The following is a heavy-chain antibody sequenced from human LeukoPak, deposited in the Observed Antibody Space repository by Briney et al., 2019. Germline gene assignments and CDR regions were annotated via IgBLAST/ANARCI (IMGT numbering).Heavy chain of an antibody. V-gene: IGHV1-69*13. Sequence: ASVKVSCKASGGTYSSYAISWVRQAPGQGLEWMGGIIPIFGTANYAQKFQGRVTITADESTSTAYMELSSLRSEDTAVYYCARSILSTVSPDYWGQGTLVTVSP. CDR1: GGTYSSYA. D-gene: IGHD4-17*01. CDR2: IIPIFGTA. CDR3: ARSILSTVSPDY. J-gene: IGHJ4*02.